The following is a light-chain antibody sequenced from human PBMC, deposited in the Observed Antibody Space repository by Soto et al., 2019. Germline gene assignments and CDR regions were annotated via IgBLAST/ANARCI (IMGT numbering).Light chain of an antibody. CDR1: QSVSSF. V-gene: IGKV3-11*01. CDR2: DAS. Sequence: EIVLTQSPATLSLSPGARATLSCRASQSVSSFLAWYQQKPGQAPRLLIYDASNRATGIPARFSGSGSGTDFSLTISSLEPDDVAVYYCQQRSNWPPLTFGGGTKVEIK. J-gene: IGKJ4*01. CDR3: QQRSNWPPLT.